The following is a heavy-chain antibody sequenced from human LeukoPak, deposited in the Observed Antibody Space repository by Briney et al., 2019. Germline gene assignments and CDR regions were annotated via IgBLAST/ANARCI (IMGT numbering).Heavy chain of an antibody. CDR3: ARDRRDGYRRQWGRGLAFDI. CDR2: ISSSSSYI. D-gene: IGHD5-24*01. J-gene: IGHJ3*02. Sequence: GGSLRLSCAASGFTFSSYSMNWVRQAPGKGLEWVSSISSSSSYIYYADSVKGRFTISRDNAKNSLYLQMNSLSAEDTAVYYCARDRRDGYRRQWGRGLAFDIWGQGTMVTVSS. CDR1: GFTFSSYS. V-gene: IGHV3-21*01.